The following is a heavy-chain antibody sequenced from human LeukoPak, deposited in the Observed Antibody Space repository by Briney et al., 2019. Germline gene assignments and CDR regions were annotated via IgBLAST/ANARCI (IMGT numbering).Heavy chain of an antibody. J-gene: IGHJ3*02. V-gene: IGHV3-23*01. CDR2: ISGSGGST. D-gene: IGHD3-3*01. CDR1: GFTFSSYA. Sequence: GGSLRLSCAASGFTFSSYAMSWVRQAPGKGLEWVSAISGSGGSTYYADSVKGRFTISRDNSKNTLYLQMNSLRAEDTAVNYCAKGWITIFGVVIGAFDIWGQGTMVTVSS. CDR3: AKGWITIFGVVIGAFDI.